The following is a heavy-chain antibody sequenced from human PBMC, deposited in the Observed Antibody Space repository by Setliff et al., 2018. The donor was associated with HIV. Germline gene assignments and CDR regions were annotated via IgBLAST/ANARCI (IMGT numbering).Heavy chain of an antibody. CDR1: GYTSTSYY. V-gene: IGHV1-46*01. D-gene: IGHD3-22*01. CDR2: INPSGGST. Sequence: ASVMVSCKASGYTSTSYYMHWVRQAPAQGLEWMGIINPSGGSTGYAQKFQGRVTMTRDTSTSTVYMELSSLRSEDTAVYYCARDTGYYDSTVSPPYNWFDPWGQGTLVTVSS. J-gene: IGHJ5*02. CDR3: ARDTGYYDSTVSPPYNWFDP.